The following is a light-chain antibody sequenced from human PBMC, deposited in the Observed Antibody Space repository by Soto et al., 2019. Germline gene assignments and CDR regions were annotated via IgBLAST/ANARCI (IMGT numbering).Light chain of an antibody. CDR1: QDTSNY. J-gene: IGKJ1*01. CDR3: QQYDSLPRT. CDR2: DAS. V-gene: IGKV1-33*01. Sequence: DIQMTQSPSSLSASVGDRVTITCQASQDTSNYLNWYQQKPGKAPKLLIYDASNLETGVPSRFSGSGSGTDFNLTISSLQPEDIATYSCQQYDSLPRTFGHGTKVEIK.